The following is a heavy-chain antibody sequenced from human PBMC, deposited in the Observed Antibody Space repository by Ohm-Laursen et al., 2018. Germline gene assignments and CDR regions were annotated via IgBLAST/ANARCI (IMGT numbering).Heavy chain of an antibody. CDR1: GGSINSYY. Sequence: SETLSLTCTVSGGSINSYYWSWIRQPAGKGLEWIGRIYSNGSPDYNPSLKSRVTMSVDTSKNQVSVKLSSVTAADTAVYYCAKSRTRGYWYFDLWGRGTLVTVSS. V-gene: IGHV4-4*07. CDR2: IYSNGSP. J-gene: IGHJ2*01. CDR3: AKSRTRGYWYFDL. D-gene: IGHD3-10*01.